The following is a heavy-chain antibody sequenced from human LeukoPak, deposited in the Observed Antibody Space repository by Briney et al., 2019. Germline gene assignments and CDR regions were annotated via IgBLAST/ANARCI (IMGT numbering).Heavy chain of an antibody. D-gene: IGHD2-2*01. V-gene: IGHV3-11*05. CDR1: GFTFSDYY. J-gene: IGHJ5*02. CDR3: VRDSAHTVVVPAVIPPGLDNWFDP. Sequence: GGSLRLSCAASGFTFSDYYMSWIRQAPGKGLEWVSFISGSGSNTKYADSVKGRFTISRDNAKNSLYLQMNSLRAEDTAVYYCVRDSAHTVVVPAVIPPGLDNWFDPWGQGTLVTVSS. CDR2: ISGSGSNT.